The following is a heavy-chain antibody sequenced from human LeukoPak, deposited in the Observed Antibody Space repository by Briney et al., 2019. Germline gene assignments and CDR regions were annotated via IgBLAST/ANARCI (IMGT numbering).Heavy chain of an antibody. CDR2: FDPEDVET. V-gene: IGHV1-24*01. CDR1: GYTLTELA. J-gene: IGHJ4*02. CDR3: APYSGSAAY. D-gene: IGHD6-19*01. Sequence: ASVKVSCKVSGYTLTELAIHWVRQAPGKGLEWMGGFDPEDVETIYAQKFQGRVTMTEDTYTDTAYMELSSLRSEDTAVYYCAPYSGSAAYWGQGTLVSVSS.